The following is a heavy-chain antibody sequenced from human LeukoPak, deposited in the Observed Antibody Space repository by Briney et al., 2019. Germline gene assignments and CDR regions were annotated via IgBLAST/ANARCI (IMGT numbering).Heavy chain of an antibody. Sequence: GGSLRLSCAASGFTFSSYWMSWVRQAPGKGLEWVANIKQGGSEKYYVDSVKGRFTISRDNAKNSLYLQMNSLRAEDTAVYYCAREELLGAYYYYGMDVWGQGTTVTVSS. V-gene: IGHV3-7*01. D-gene: IGHD1-26*01. J-gene: IGHJ6*02. CDR3: AREELLGAYYYYGMDV. CDR2: IKQGGSEK. CDR1: GFTFSSYW.